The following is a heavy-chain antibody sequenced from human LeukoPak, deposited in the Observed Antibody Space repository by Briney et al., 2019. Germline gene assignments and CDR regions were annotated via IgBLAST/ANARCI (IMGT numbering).Heavy chain of an antibody. V-gene: IGHV4-59*12. CDR3: ARLSSGGSPFDY. Sequence: PSETLSLTCTVSGGSISSDYWSWIRQPPGKGLEWIGYIYYSGSTNYNPSLKSRVTISVDTSKNQFSLKLSSVTAADTAMYYCARLSSGGSPFDYWGQGTLVTVSS. D-gene: IGHD2-15*01. CDR1: GGSISSDY. CDR2: IYYSGST. J-gene: IGHJ4*02.